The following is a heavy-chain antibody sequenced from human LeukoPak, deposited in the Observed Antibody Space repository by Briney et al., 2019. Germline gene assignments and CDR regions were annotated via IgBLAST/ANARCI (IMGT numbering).Heavy chain of an antibody. CDR3: AKSLLWDSSSSGWFDY. CDR1: GFTFSDYY. Sequence: GGSLRLSCAASGFTFSDYYMSWIRQAPGKGLEWVSYISSSGSTIYYADSVKGRFTISRDNAKNSLYLQMNSLRAEDTALYYCAKSLLWDSSSSGWFDYWGQGTLVTVSS. J-gene: IGHJ4*02. CDR2: ISSSGSTI. V-gene: IGHV3-11*01. D-gene: IGHD6-6*01.